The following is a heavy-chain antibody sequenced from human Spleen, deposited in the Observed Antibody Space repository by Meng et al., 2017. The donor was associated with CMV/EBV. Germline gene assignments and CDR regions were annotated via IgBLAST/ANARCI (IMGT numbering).Heavy chain of an antibody. J-gene: IGHJ5*02. CDR3: ARAEYYNWFDP. Sequence: QVQLQESGPGLVKPSETLSLTCTVSGGSISSYYWSWIRQPPGKGLEWIGYIYYSGNTYYNPSLKSRVTISIDTSKNQFSLKLSSVTAADTAVYYCARAEYYNWFDPWGQGTLVTVSS. V-gene: IGHV4-59*08. D-gene: IGHD1-14*01. CDR2: IYYSGNT. CDR1: GGSISSYY.